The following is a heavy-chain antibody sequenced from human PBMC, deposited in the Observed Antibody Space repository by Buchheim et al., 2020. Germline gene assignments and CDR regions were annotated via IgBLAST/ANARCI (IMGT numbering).Heavy chain of an antibody. D-gene: IGHD3-22*01. CDR1: GFTFSSYA. CDR3: AARPNYYDSSGYGRYDY. V-gene: IGHV3-23*01. CDR2: ISGSGCST. Sequence: EVQLLESGGGLVQPGGSLRLSCAASGFTFSSYAMSWVRQAPGKGLEWVSAISGSGCSTYYADSVKGRFTIPRDNYENQLYLQMNSLRAEDTAVYYCAARPNYYDSSGYGRYDYWGQGTL. J-gene: IGHJ4*02.